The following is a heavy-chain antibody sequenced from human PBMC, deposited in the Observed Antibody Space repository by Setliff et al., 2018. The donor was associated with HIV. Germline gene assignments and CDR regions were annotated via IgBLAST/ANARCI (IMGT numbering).Heavy chain of an antibody. D-gene: IGHD3-22*01. J-gene: IGHJ6*03. V-gene: IGHV1-18*01. CDR3: ARISTYYYDSSGYFRADYYYYYMDV. CDR1: GYTFTSYG. CDR2: ISAYNGST. Sequence: ASVKVSCKASGYTFTSYGISWVRQAPGQGLEGMGWISAYNGSTNYAQKLQGRVTMTTDTSTSTAYMELRSLRSDDTAVYYCARISTYYYDSSGYFRADYYYYYMDVWGKGTTVTVSS.